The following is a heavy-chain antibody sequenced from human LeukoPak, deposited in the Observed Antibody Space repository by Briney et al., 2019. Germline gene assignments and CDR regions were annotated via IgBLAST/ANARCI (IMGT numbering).Heavy chain of an antibody. V-gene: IGHV6-1*01. CDR2: TYYRSKWYN. J-gene: IGHJ4*02. D-gene: IGHD6-19*01. Sequence: PSQTLSLTCAISGDDVSNTSAAWNWIRQSPSRGLEWLGRTYYRSKWYNDYAVSVKSRITINADTSKNHFSLQLNSVTPDDTAVYYCARSSGRTVDCWGQGTLVTVSS. CDR3: ARSSGRTVDC. CDR1: GDDVSNTSAA.